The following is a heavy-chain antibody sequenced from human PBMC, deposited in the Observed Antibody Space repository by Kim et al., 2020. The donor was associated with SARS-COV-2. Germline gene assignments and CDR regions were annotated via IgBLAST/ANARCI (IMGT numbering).Heavy chain of an antibody. D-gene: IGHD6-6*01. V-gene: IGHV5-51*01. J-gene: IGHJ3*02. CDR1: GYSFTSYW. CDR3: ARPLRLGTSSDVFAI. Sequence: GESLKISCKGSGYSFTSYWIGWVRQMPGKGLEWMGIINPGDSDTRYSPSFQGQVTISADKSISTAYLQWSSLKASDTAMYYCARPLRLGTSSDVFAIWGQGTMVTVPS. CDR2: INPGDSDT.